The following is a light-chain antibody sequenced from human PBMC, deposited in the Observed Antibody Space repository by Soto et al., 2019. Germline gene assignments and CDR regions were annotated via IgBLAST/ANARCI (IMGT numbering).Light chain of an antibody. CDR1: QSVDSF. Sequence: EILLTHSPASLSLSPGERATLSCRASQSVDSFLVSYQQKTGQAPRLLIIGASNRATSIPARFRGSGSGTDFTLTIISLEPDEFAVYYCQQRDSWPTNFGQGTRLEI. V-gene: IGKV3-11*01. CDR3: QQRDSWPTN. CDR2: GAS. J-gene: IGKJ5*01.